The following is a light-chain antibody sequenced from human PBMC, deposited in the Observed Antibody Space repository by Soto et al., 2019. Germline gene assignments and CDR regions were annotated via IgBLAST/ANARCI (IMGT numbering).Light chain of an antibody. CDR1: QSISSW. Sequence: DIQMTQSPSTLSASVGDRVTITCRASQSISSWLVWYQQKPGKAPKVLIYKASNLESGVPSRFSGSGSGTEFTLTISSLQPDDIATYYCQQYSGHWTFGQGNKVDIK. V-gene: IGKV1-5*03. CDR2: KAS. CDR3: QQYSGHWT. J-gene: IGKJ1*01.